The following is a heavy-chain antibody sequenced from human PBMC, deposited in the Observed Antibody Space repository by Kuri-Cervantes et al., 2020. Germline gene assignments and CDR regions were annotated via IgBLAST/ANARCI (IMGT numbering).Heavy chain of an antibody. V-gene: IGHV1-69*06. CDR2: IIPIFGTA. D-gene: IGHD1-26*01. CDR3: AEGGEYRYSGSNVYYYYMDV. J-gene: IGHJ6*03. CDR1: GGTFSSYA. Sequence: SVKVSCKASGGTFSSYAISWVRQAPGQGLEWMGGIIPIFGTANYAQKFQGRVTITADKSTSTAYMELRSLRSDDTAVYYCAEGGEYRYSGSNVYYYYMDVWGKGTTVTVSS.